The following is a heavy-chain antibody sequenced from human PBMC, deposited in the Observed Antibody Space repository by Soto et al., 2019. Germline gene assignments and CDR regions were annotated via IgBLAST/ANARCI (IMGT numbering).Heavy chain of an antibody. Sequence: QVQLVQSGAEVKKPGASVKVSCKASGYTFTSYGISWVRQAPGQGLEWMGWISAYNGNTNYAQKLQGRVTMTTDTTPRTAYMELRSLRSDDTAVYYCARGGPPMVRGGGGMDVWGQGTTVTVSS. V-gene: IGHV1-18*01. CDR2: ISAYNGNT. CDR3: ARGGPPMVRGGGGMDV. CDR1: GYTFTSYG. J-gene: IGHJ6*02. D-gene: IGHD3-10*01.